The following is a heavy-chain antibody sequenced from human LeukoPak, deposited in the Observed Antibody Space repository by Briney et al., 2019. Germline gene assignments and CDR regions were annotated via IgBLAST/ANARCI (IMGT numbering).Heavy chain of an antibody. D-gene: IGHD1-26*01. V-gene: IGHV3-53*01. CDR3: VREDLGVDY. J-gene: IGHJ4*02. Sequence: GGSLRLSCAASGFTVRSNYMSWVRQAPGKGLEWVSIIYSGGTAYYADSVKGRFIISRDTSKNTLYLQMNSLRAEDTAMYYCVREDLGVDYWGQGTLVTVSS. CDR2: IYSGGTA. CDR1: GFTVRSNY.